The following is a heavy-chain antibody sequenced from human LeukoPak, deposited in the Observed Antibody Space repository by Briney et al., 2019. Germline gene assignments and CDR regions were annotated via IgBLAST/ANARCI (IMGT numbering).Heavy chain of an antibody. CDR3: ARLGRYFDWFRPVYFDY. CDR1: GFTFSSYW. J-gene: IGHJ4*02. Sequence: GGSLRLSCAASGFTFSSYWMSWVRQAPGKGLEWVANINQDGSEKYHVDSVKGRLTISRDNAKNSLYLQMNSLRAEDTAVYYCARLGRYFDWFRPVYFDYWGQGTLVTVSS. D-gene: IGHD3-9*01. V-gene: IGHV3-7*01. CDR2: INQDGSEK.